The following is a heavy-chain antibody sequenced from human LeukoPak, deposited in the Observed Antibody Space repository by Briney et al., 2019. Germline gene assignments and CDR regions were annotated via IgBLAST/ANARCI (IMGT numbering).Heavy chain of an antibody. CDR2: IYYSGST. D-gene: IGHD3-16*02. Sequence: SETLSLTCTVSGGSISSRSHYWGWLRQPPGKGLEWIGSIYYSGSTYYNPSLKSRVTISVDTYKNQCSLKLSSVTAADTAVYYCARAPNYDYVWGSYRTYGFDYWGQGTLVTVSS. CDR3: ARAPNYDYVWGSYRTYGFDY. V-gene: IGHV4-39*01. CDR1: GGSISSRSHY. J-gene: IGHJ4*02.